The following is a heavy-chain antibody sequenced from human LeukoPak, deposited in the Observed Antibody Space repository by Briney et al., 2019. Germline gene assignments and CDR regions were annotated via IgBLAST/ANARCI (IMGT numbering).Heavy chain of an antibody. CDR3: AKAPGQAGYCSSTSCHYTFDY. J-gene: IGHJ4*02. CDR2: IRYDGSDK. D-gene: IGHD2-2*01. V-gene: IGHV3-30*02. Sequence: GGSLRLSCAASGFTFSSYGMHWVRQAPGKGLEWVAFIRYDGSDKYYADSVKGRFTVSRDNSKNTLYLQMNSLRAEDTTVYYCAKAPGQAGYCSSTSCHYTFDYWGQGTLVTVSS. CDR1: GFTFSSYG.